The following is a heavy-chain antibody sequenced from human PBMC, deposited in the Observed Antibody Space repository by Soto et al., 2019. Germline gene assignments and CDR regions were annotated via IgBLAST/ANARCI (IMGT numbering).Heavy chain of an antibody. V-gene: IGHV3-11*04. CDR2: ISSTGSTP. J-gene: IGHJ5*02. CDR3: TRDASRDSSARGWFDP. D-gene: IGHD6-13*01. CDR1: GFPFSDSY. Sequence: LRLSCAASGFPFSDSYMAWIRQAPGKGLEEIATISSTGSTPYYADSVKGRFTISRDNAKNSLHLQMNSLRAEDTAVYYCTRDASRDSSARGWFDPWGPGTLVTVSS.